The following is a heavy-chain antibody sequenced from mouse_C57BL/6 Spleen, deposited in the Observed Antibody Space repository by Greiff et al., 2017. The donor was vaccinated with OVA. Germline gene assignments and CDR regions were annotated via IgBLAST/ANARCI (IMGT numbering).Heavy chain of an antibody. CDR2: IRNKANGYTT. CDR1: GFTFTDYY. D-gene: IGHD1-3*01. J-gene: IGHJ2*01. V-gene: IGHV7-3*01. Sequence: EVQLVESGGGLVQPGGSLSLSCAASGFTFTDYYMSWVRQPPGKALEWLGFIRNKANGYTTEYSASVKGRFTISRDNSQSILYLQMNALRAEDSATYYCARPGEWYYFDYWGQGTTLTVSS. CDR3: ARPGEWYYFDY.